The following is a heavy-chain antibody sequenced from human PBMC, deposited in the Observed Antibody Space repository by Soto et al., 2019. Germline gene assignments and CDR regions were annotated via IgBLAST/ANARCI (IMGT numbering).Heavy chain of an antibody. J-gene: IGHJ4*02. Sequence: VAVLSYDVRNKFYADSVKGRFIISRDNAKSTLYLQMSSLRTEDTAVYYCARERVAGYYNVIGYWGQGTLVTVSS. D-gene: IGHD3-22*01. CDR2: LSYDVRNK. V-gene: IGHV3-30*15. CDR3: ARERVAGYYNVIGY.